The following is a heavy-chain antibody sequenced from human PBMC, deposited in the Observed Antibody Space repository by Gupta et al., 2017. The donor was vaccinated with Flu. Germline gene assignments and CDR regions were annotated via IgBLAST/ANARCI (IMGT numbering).Heavy chain of an antibody. V-gene: IGHV3-23*01. CDR1: GFTFSRYA. CDR3: AAYDCNGITCLEWNY. CDR2: IGSSGGSI. Sequence: EVQLLESGGGLVQPGGSLRLSCAASGFTFSRYATSWVRQAPGKRLEWVSSIGSSGGSIFYSDSVRGRSTISRDNARNTVYLQINNLSVEDTAVYYCAAYDCNGITCLEWNYWGQGTLVTGSS. J-gene: IGHJ4*02. D-gene: IGHD2-8*01.